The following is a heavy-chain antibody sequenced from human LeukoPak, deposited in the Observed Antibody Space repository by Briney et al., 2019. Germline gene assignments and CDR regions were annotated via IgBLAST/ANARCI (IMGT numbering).Heavy chain of an antibody. D-gene: IGHD1-26*01. J-gene: IGHJ4*02. CDR1: GGSDSRGGYY. Sequence: SQTLSLTCTVSGGSDSRGGYYWNWIRQHPGKGLEWLGFTSYSEGTYYNPSLMSRITISVDRSQNQFSLKMRDVTAADTAVYFCATADWESFYFDSWGQGALVAVSS. CDR2: TSYSEGT. CDR3: ATADWESFYFDS. V-gene: IGHV4-31*03.